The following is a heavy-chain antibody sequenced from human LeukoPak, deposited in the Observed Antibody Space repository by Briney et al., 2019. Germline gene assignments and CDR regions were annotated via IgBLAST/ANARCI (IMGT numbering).Heavy chain of an antibody. D-gene: IGHD1-1*01. CDR1: GFTVSSNY. V-gene: IGHV3-66*02. CDR2: IYSGGST. Sequence: PGGSLRLSCAACGFTVSSNYMSWVRQAPGKGLEWVSVIYSGGSTYYADSVKGRFTISRDNSKNTLYLQMNSLRAEDTAVYYCARERGTRDYYYYMDVWGKGTTVTVSS. J-gene: IGHJ6*03. CDR3: ARERGTRDYYYYMDV.